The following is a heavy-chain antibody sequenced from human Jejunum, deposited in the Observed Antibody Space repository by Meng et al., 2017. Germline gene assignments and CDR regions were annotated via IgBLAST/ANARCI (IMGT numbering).Heavy chain of an antibody. D-gene: IGHD5-24*01. CDR1: GFTFGTYW. Sequence: GESLKISCAASGFTFGTYWMTWVRQAPGKGLEWVANIKQDGSEKYYVDSVNGRFTISRDNTKNSLYLQMDSLRVEDTSVYYCARGRYDNNWFINYWGQGTLVTVSS. J-gene: IGHJ4*02. CDR2: IKQDGSEK. CDR3: ARGRYDNNWFINY. V-gene: IGHV3-7*01.